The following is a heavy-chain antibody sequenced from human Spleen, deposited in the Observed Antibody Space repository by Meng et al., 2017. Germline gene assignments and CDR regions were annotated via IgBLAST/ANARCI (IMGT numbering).Heavy chain of an antibody. CDR2: INTDTRNP. CDR1: GYMFTSYY. Sequence: ASVKVSCKASGYMFTSYYIHLVRQAPGQGLEWMGWINTDTRNPTYAQGFTGRFVFSLDTSVSTAYLQISSLKAEDTAVYYCARGQGYCSGGSCSLDSWGQGALVTVSS. J-gene: IGHJ4*02. CDR3: ARGQGYCSGGSCSLDS. D-gene: IGHD2-15*01. V-gene: IGHV7-4-1*02.